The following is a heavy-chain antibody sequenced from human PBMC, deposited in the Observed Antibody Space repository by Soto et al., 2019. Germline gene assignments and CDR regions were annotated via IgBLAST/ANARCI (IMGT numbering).Heavy chain of an antibody. CDR1: GGSISSGGYY. J-gene: IGHJ4*02. D-gene: IGHD2-2*01. Sequence: SETLSLTCTVSGGSISSGGYYWSWIRQHPGKGLEWIGYIYYSGSTYYNPSLKSRVTISVDTSKNQFSLKLSSVTAADTAVYYCARGSSTSPDDYWGQGTLVTVSS. CDR2: IYYSGST. V-gene: IGHV4-31*03. CDR3: ARGSSTSPDDY.